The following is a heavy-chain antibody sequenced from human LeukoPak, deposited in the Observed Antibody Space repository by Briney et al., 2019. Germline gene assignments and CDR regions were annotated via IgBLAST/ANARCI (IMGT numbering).Heavy chain of an antibody. CDR3: ARGGLMGDGSSQYYYYGMDV. J-gene: IGHJ6*02. V-gene: IGHV1-8*01. CDR1: GYTFTSYD. Sequence: ASVKVSCKASGYTFTSYDINWGRQAAGQGLEGMGWMNPNSGNTGYAQKFQGRVTITRNTSISTAYMELSSLRSEDTAVYYCARGGLMGDGSSQYYYYGMDVWGQGTTVTVSS. CDR2: MNPNSGNT. D-gene: IGHD3-10*01.